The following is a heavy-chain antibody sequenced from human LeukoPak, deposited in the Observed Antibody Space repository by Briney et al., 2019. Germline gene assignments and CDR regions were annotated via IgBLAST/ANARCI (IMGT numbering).Heavy chain of an antibody. D-gene: IGHD4-17*01. Sequence: GGSLRLSCVASGITFSNFGMHWVRQAPGKGPEWVAVIRYNGNNKYYADSVKGRFTISRDNSKNTLYLQMNSLRAEDTAVYYCARRGAVTNAFDIWGRGTMVTVSS. V-gene: IGHV3-33*01. CDR3: ARRGAVTNAFDI. CDR1: GITFSNFG. CDR2: IRYNGNNK. J-gene: IGHJ3*02.